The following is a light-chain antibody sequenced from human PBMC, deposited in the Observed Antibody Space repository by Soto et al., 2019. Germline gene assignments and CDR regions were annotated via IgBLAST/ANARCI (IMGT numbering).Light chain of an antibody. V-gene: IGKV1-27*01. Sequence: GDRVTITCRASQDISNYLAWYQQKPGKVPKLLIYAASTLQSGVPSRFSGSGSGTDFTLTISSLQPEDVATYYCQKYNSAPRTFGQGTKVEIK. J-gene: IGKJ1*01. CDR1: QDISNY. CDR2: AAS. CDR3: QKYNSAPRT.